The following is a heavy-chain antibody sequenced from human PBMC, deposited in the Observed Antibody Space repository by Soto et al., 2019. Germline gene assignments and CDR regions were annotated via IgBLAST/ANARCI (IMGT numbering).Heavy chain of an antibody. Sequence: ASVKVSCKASGYTFTGYYMHWVRQAPGQGLEWMGWINPNSGGTNYAQKFQGWVPMTRDTSISTAYMELSRLRSDDTAVYYCARSTKYCGGDCYSLSNYYYYGMDVWGQGTTVTVSS. J-gene: IGHJ6*02. V-gene: IGHV1-2*04. D-gene: IGHD2-21*02. CDR3: ARSTKYCGGDCYSLSNYYYYGMDV. CDR2: INPNSGGT. CDR1: GYTFTGYY.